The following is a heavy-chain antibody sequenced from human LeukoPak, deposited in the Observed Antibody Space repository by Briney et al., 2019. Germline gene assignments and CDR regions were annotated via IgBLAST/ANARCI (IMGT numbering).Heavy chain of an antibody. D-gene: IGHD3-10*01. CDR1: XXXXXSYA. Sequence: GGSLRLXXXXSXXXXXSYAMSWVRXAPGKGLEWVSAISGSGGSTYYADSVKGRFTISRDNSKNTLYLQMNSLRAEDTAVYYCAKDPHLWPDAFDIWGQGTMVTVSS. J-gene: IGHJ3*02. CDR2: ISGSGGST. V-gene: IGHV3-23*01. CDR3: AKDPHLWPDAFDI.